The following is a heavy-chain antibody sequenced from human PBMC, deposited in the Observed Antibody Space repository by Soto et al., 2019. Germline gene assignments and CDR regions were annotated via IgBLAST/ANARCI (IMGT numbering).Heavy chain of an antibody. CDR1: GGSITSNY. CDR3: ARVPDR. J-gene: IGHJ5*02. CDR2: IYYSGST. D-gene: IGHD2-2*01. Sequence: PSETLSLTCTVSGGSITSNYWSWIRQPPGKGLEWIGYIYYSGSTNYNPSLKSRVTISVDTPKNQFSLKLSSVTAADTAVYYCARVPDRWGQGTLVT. V-gene: IGHV4-59*12.